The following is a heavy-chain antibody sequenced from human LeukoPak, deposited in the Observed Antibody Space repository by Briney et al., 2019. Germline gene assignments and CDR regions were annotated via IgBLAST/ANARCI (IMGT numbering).Heavy chain of an antibody. J-gene: IGHJ6*03. Sequence: SETLSLTCTVSGGSLSSSSYYWGWIRQPPGKGLEWIGGIYYSGSTYYNPSLKSRVTISVDTSKNQFSLKLSSVTAADTAVYYCARQGNYYSSGSYYILYYYYMDVWGKGTTVTVSS. CDR3: ARQGNYYSSGSYYILYYYYMDV. V-gene: IGHV4-39*01. CDR2: IYYSGST. CDR1: GGSLSSSSYY. D-gene: IGHD3-10*01.